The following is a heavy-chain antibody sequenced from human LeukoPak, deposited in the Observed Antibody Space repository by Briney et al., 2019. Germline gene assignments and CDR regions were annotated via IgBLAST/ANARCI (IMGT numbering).Heavy chain of an antibody. CDR3: ARTLFCSGGSCQDH. CDR1: GFTFSNYA. V-gene: IGHV3-53*01. D-gene: IGHD2-15*01. Sequence: PGGSLRLSCAASGFTFSNYAMSWVRQAPGKGLEWVSIIQSAGNTYYADSVKGRFTISRDDSKNTLYLQMNSLRVEDTAIYYCARTLFCSGGSCQDHWGQGTRVTVSS. J-gene: IGHJ4*02. CDR2: IQSAGNT.